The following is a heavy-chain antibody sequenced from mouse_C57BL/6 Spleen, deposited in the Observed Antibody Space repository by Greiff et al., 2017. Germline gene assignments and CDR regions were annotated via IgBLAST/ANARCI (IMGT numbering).Heavy chain of an antibody. CDR2: IWSGGST. CDR3: ARGDDGPFDY. J-gene: IGHJ2*01. D-gene: IGHD2-3*01. CDR1: GFSLTSYG. V-gene: IGHV2-2*01. Sequence: VQLQQSGPGLVQPSQSLSITCTVSGFSLTSYGVHWVRQSPGKGLEWLGVIWSGGSTDYNAAFISRLSISKDNSKSQVFFKMSSLQADDTAIYYCARGDDGPFDYWGQGTTLTVSS.